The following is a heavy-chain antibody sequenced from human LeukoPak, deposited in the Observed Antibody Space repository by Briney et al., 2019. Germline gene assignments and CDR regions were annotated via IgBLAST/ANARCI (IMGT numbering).Heavy chain of an antibody. CDR3: AREYYYDSSGDY. Sequence: PGGSLRLSCAASGFTFSSYAMSWVRQAPGKGLEWVSAISGSGGSTYYADSVKGRFTISRDNAKNSLYLQMNSLRAEDTAVYYCAREYYYDSSGDYWGQGTLVTVSS. CDR2: ISGSGGST. V-gene: IGHV3-23*01. D-gene: IGHD3-22*01. J-gene: IGHJ4*02. CDR1: GFTFSSYA.